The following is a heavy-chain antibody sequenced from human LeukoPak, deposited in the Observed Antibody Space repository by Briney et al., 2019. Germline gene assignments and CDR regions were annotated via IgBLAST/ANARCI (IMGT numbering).Heavy chain of an antibody. CDR3: ARVPDAMLGYFDY. CDR1: GFTVISNY. CDR2: IYSGGST. V-gene: IGHV3-53*01. Sequence: GGSLRLSCAASGFTVISNYMSWVRQAPGKGLEWVSGIYSGGSTYYADSVKGRFTISRNNSKNTLYLQMNSLRAEDTALYYCARVPDAMLGYFDYWGQGTLVTVSS. J-gene: IGHJ4*02. D-gene: IGHD2-2*01.